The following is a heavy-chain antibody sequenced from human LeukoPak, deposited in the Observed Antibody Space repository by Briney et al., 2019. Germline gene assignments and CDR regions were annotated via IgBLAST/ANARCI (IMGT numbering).Heavy chain of an antibody. CDR2: IHPGDSDT. J-gene: IGHJ4*02. CDR1: GYSFTSYW. D-gene: IGHD3-3*01. CDR3: ARRYYDFWSGYYLDY. Sequence: GESLKISCKGSGYSFTSYWIGWVRQMPGKGLEWMGIIHPGDSDTRYSPSFQGQVTISADKSISTAYLQWSSLKASDTAMYYCARRYYDFWSGYYLDYWGQGTLVTVSS. V-gene: IGHV5-51*01.